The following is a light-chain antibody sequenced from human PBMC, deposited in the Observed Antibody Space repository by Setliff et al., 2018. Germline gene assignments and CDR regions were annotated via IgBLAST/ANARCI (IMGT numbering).Light chain of an antibody. CDR1: SSDVGGYNY. CDR3: SSYTSSSTQV. J-gene: IGLJ1*01. V-gene: IGLV2-14*03. Sequence: QSALTQPASVSGSPGQSITISCTGTSSDVGGYNYVSWYQQHPDKAPKLIIFDVSNRPSGVSNRFSGSKSGNTASLTISGLQAEDEADYYCSSYTSSSTQVFGTGTKVTVL. CDR2: DVS.